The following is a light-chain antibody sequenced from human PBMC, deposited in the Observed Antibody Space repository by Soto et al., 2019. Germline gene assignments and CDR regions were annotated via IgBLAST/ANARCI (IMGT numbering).Light chain of an antibody. J-gene: IGLJ1*01. CDR1: SSDVGAYNL. CDR3: TSYEGGGRYV. Sequence: QSALTQPASVSGSPGQSVTISCTGTSSDVGAYNLVSWYQQYPGKAPKLMIYEVSNRPSGVSNRFSGSKSGNTASLTISGLRAEYEADYYCCTSYEGGGRYVFGTGTKLTVL. CDR2: EVS. V-gene: IGLV2-14*01.